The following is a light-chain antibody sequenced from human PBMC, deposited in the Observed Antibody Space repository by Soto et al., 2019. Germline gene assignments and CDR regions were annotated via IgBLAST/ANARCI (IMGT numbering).Light chain of an antibody. V-gene: IGLV1-40*01. CDR2: GNS. CDR1: SSNIGAGYD. Sequence: QSVLTQPPSVSGAPGQRVTISCTGSSSNIGAGYDVHWYQQLPGTAHTLLIYGNSDRPSGVPDRFSGSKSGTSASLAITGLQAEDEADYYCQSYDSSLDVVFGGGTKLTVL. CDR3: QSYDSSLDVV. J-gene: IGLJ2*01.